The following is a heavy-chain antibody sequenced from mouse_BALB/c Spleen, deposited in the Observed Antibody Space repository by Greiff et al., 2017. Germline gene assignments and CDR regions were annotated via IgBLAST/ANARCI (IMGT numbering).Heavy chain of an antibody. CDR2: ISSGGSYT. J-gene: IGHJ2*01. CDR1: GFTFSSYA. CDR3: ARRAYGFDY. V-gene: IGHV5-9-1*01. D-gene: IGHD1-1*01. Sequence: EVMLVESGGGLVKPGGSLKLSCAASGFTFSSYAMSWVRQTPEKRLEWVATISSGGSYTYYPDSVKGRFTISRDNAKNTLYLQMSSLRSEDTAMYYCARRAYGFDYWGQGTTRTVSS.